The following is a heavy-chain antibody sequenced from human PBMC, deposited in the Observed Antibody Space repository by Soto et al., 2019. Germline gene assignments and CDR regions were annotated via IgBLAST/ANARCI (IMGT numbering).Heavy chain of an antibody. CDR2: ISGSGGST. D-gene: IGHD2-21*02. CDR1: RFTFSSEA. Sequence: GGSLRLSCAASRFTFSSEAMCWVRQAPGKGMEWVSAISGSGGSTYYADSVKGRFTISRDNSKNTLYLQMNSLRAEDTAVYYFENDCGGGCYVDYRAQGTLVTGSS. CDR3: ENDCGGGCYVDY. V-gene: IGHV3-23*01. J-gene: IGHJ4*02.